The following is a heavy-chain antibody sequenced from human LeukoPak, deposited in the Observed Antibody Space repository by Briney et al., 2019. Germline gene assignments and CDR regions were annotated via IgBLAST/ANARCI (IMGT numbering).Heavy chain of an antibody. CDR2: IGTAGDT. D-gene: IGHD3-22*01. V-gene: IGHV3-13*01. J-gene: IGHJ4*02. CDR3: AKDLYYYDSSGYYFDY. CDR1: GFTFSSYD. Sequence: GGSLRLSCAASGFTFSSYDMHWVRQATGKGLEWVSAIGTAGDTYYADSVKGRFTISRDNSKNTLYLQMNSLRAEDTAVYYCAKDLYYYDSSGYYFDYWGQGTLVTVSS.